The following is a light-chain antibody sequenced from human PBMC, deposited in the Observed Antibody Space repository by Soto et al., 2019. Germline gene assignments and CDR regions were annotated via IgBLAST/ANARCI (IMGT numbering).Light chain of an antibody. CDR3: LQDYNYPYT. J-gene: IGKJ2*01. CDR2: RSS. CDR1: QAIKDD. V-gene: IGKV1-6*01. Sequence: AIQMTQSPSSLSASVGDRVTITCRASQAIKDDLVWYQQRPGKAPKLLIYRSSNLQSGVPSRFSGSVSGTDFTLTISSLQPEDFATYYCLQDYNYPYTFGQGTKLEIK.